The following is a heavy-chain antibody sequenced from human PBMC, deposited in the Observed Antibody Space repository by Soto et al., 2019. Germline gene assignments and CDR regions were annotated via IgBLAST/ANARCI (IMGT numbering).Heavy chain of an antibody. Sequence: GESLKISFKGSGDRFSTYWIGWVRQMPGKGLEWLWIIYPDDSEAKYNPSFEGQVALSADKSISTAYLQWSSLSASDTAIYYCARHFSSKWFYFQYSGPGTLVTVSS. J-gene: IGHJ4*02. V-gene: IGHV5-51*01. CDR1: GDRFSTYW. D-gene: IGHD6-13*01. CDR2: IYPDDSEA. CDR3: ARHFSSKWFYFQY.